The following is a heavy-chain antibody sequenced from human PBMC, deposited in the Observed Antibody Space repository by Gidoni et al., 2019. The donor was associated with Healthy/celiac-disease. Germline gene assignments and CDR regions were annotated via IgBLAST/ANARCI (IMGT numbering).Heavy chain of an antibody. J-gene: IGHJ6*02. CDR2: IIPIFGTA. V-gene: IGHV1-69*01. D-gene: IGHD5-18*01. Sequence: QVQLVQSGSVVKKPGSSVKVSCTASGGTFSSYAISCVRQAPGQGLEWMGGIIPIFGTANYAQKFQGRVTITADESTSTAYMELSSLRSEETAVYYCASTWIQLWYYYGMDVWGQGTTVTVSS. CDR1: GGTFSSYA. CDR3: ASTWIQLWYYYGMDV.